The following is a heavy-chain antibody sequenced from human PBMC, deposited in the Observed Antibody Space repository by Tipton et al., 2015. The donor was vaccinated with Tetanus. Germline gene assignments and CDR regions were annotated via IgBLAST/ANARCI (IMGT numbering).Heavy chain of an antibody. CDR1: GFTFNSYA. CDR3: AKGGGNYWVDP. CDR2: ISAGGAST. Sequence: SLRLSCAASGFTFNSYAMSWVRQAPGKGMEWVSSISAGGASTNYANYVRGRFTYSRDNSRNTLFLQMNSLRAEDTAMYYCAKGGGNYWVDPWGQGTLVTVSS. V-gene: IGHV3-23*01. D-gene: IGHD1-7*01. J-gene: IGHJ5*02.